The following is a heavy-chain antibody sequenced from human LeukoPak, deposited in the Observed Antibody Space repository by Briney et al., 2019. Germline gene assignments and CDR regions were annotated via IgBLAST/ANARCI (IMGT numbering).Heavy chain of an antibody. CDR2: INPSLGTT. J-gene: IGHJ6*03. CDR1: GYTFSSYY. V-gene: IGHV1-46*01. Sequence: ASVKVSCKASGYTFSSYYIHWVRQAPGQGLEWVGVINPSLGTTSTNYAQKFQGRVTMTRDMSTSTVYMELSSLRSEDTAVYYCSRDPGGVYYDSTAYLYYFYYMDVWGKGTTVTVSS. D-gene: IGHD3-22*01. CDR3: SRDPGGVYYDSTAYLYYFYYMDV.